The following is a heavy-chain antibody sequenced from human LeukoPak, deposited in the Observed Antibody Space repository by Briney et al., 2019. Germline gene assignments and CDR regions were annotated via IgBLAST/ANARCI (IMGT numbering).Heavy chain of an antibody. CDR1: GGSISSGDHC. D-gene: IGHD1-26*01. J-gene: IGHJ4*02. Sequence: SETLSLTCSVSGGSISSGDHCWSWIRQPPGKGLEWIGYIYYSGSTYYNPSLKSRVTVSVDTSKNQFSLKLSSVTAADTAVYYCARGGRSPFDYWGQGTLVTVSS. CDR2: IYYSGST. CDR3: ARGGRSPFDY. V-gene: IGHV4-30-4*01.